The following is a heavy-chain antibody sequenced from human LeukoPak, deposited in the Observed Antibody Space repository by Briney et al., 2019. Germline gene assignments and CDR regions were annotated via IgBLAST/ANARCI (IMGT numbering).Heavy chain of an antibody. Sequence: GGSLRLSCAASGFTFRSYEMTWVRQAPGKGLEWVSYISGSGSTIYYADSVKGRFTISRDNAKNSLYLQMNSLRDEDTAVYYCARGYDSYHSSGYYYWGQGTLVTVSS. CDR1: GFTFRSYE. CDR3: ARGYDSYHSSGYYY. D-gene: IGHD3-22*01. V-gene: IGHV3-48*03. J-gene: IGHJ4*02. CDR2: ISGSGSTI.